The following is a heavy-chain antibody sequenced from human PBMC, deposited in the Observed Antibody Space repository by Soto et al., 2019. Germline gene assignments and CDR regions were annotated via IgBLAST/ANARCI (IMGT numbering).Heavy chain of an antibody. Sequence: QVQLVQSGAEVKKPGSSVKVSCKASGGTFSSYAISWVRQAPGQGLEWMGGIIPIFGTANYAQKFQGRVTLPADESTSTAYMELSSLRSEDTAVYYCARDHPGVSGYEKRPFDYWGQGTLVTVSS. J-gene: IGHJ4*02. CDR2: IIPIFGTA. D-gene: IGHD5-12*01. CDR3: ARDHPGVSGYEKRPFDY. CDR1: GGTFSSYA. V-gene: IGHV1-69*01.